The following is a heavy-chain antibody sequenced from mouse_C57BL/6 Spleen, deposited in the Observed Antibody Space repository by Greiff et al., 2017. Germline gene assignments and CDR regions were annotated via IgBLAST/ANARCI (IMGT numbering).Heavy chain of an antibody. CDR3: ARSTKGYAMDY. CDR1: GYAFSSYW. Sequence: VQLQQSGAELVKPGASVKISCKASGYAFSSYWMNWVKQRPGKGLEWIGQIYPGDGDTNYNGKFKGKDTLTADKSSSTAYMQLSSLTSEDSAVYFCARSTKGYAMDYWGQGTSVTVSS. CDR2: IYPGDGDT. J-gene: IGHJ4*01. V-gene: IGHV1-80*01. D-gene: IGHD1-3*01.